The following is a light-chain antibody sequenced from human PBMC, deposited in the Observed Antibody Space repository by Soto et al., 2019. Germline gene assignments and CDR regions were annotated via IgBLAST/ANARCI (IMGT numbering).Light chain of an antibody. J-gene: IGLJ1*01. Sequence: QSALSQPASVSWSPGQSITISCTGTSSDVGGYNYVSLYQQHPGKAPKLMIYEVSNRPSGVSNRFSGSKSGNTASLTISGLRAEDEADYYCSSYTSSSTLLFVFGTGTKVTVL. CDR2: EVS. V-gene: IGLV2-14*01. CDR3: SSYTSSSTLLFV. CDR1: SSDVGGYNY.